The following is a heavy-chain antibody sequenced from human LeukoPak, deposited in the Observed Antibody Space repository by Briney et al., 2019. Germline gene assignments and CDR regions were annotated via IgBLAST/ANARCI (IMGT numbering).Heavy chain of an antibody. CDR3: AKGRYCDSTTCAYHGLDV. CDR2: ITGSGGTT. V-gene: IGHV3-23*01. Sequence: PGGSLRLSCAASGFXFSSYAISWVRRAPGKGLEWVSTITGSGGTTNYADSVKGRFTISRDNSKNTLSLQVNSLSAEDTAVYYCAKGRYCDSTTCAYHGLDVWGQGTTVTVSS. D-gene: IGHD2-2*01. J-gene: IGHJ6*02. CDR1: GFXFSSYA.